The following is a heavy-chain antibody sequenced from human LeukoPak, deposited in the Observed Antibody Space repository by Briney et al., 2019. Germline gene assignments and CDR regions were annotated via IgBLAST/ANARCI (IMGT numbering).Heavy chain of an antibody. J-gene: IGHJ4*02. CDR1: GYTFTSYG. V-gene: IGHV1-18*01. CDR3: ARVSDSSGWYGDYFDY. D-gene: IGHD6-19*01. Sequence: ASVTVSYKPSGYTFTSYGIRWVRQAPGQGLEWMGWISAYNGNTNYAQKLQGRVTMTTDTSTSTAYMELRSLRSDDTAVYYCARVSDSSGWYGDYFDYWGQGTLVTVSS. CDR2: ISAYNGNT.